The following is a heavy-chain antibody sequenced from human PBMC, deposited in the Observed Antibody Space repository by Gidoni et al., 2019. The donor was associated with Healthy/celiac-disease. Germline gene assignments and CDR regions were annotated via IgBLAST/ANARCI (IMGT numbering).Heavy chain of an antibody. Sequence: QVQLVQSGAEVKKPGSSVQVSCKASGGTFSSYAIRWVRQAPGQGLEWMGGIIPSFGTANYAQKCQGRVTITADESTSTAYMGLSSLRSEDTAVYYCARDSDKVTQYGMDVWGQGTTVTVSS. CDR2: IIPSFGTA. D-gene: IGHD5-18*01. CDR1: GGTFSSYA. J-gene: IGHJ6*02. CDR3: ARDSDKVTQYGMDV. V-gene: IGHV1-69*01.